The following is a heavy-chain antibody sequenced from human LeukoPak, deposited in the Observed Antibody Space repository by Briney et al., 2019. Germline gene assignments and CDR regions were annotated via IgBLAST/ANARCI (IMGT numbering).Heavy chain of an antibody. Sequence: GESLKISCKGSGYSFTSYWIGWVRQIPGKGLEWMGIIYPGDSDTRYSPSFQGQVTISADKSISTAYLQWSSLKASDTAMYYCARRWYCSSTSCTDAFDIWGQGTMVTVSS. CDR2: IYPGDSDT. J-gene: IGHJ3*02. CDR3: ARRWYCSSTSCTDAFDI. V-gene: IGHV5-51*01. CDR1: GYSFTSYW. D-gene: IGHD2-2*01.